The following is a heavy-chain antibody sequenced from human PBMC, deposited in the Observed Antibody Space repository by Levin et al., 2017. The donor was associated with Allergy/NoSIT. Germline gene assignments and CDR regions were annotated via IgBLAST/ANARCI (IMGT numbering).Heavy chain of an antibody. CDR2: IYYNGKP. D-gene: IGHD1-26*01. V-gene: IGHV4-59*11. J-gene: IGHJ4*02. CDR1: GASMHSHY. CDR3: ARDKSGTYFSFED. Sequence: SQTLSLPCTVSGASMHSHYWSWLRQPPGKGLEWIGYIYYNGKPNYNPSLKSRVTISVDTSKNQFSLNMNSVTAADTALYYCARDKSGTYFSFEDWGQGTLVTVSS.